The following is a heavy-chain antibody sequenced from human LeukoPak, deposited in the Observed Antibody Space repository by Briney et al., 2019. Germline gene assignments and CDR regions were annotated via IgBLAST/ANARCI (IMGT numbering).Heavy chain of an antibody. J-gene: IGHJ3*02. V-gene: IGHV1-18*01. CDR1: GYTFTSYG. Sequence: ASVKVSCKASGYTFTSYGISWVRQAPGQGLEWMGWISAYNGNTNYAQKLQGRVTMTTDTSTSTAYMELRSLRFDDTAVYYCARDRRVAVAGTAVDAFDIWGQGTMVTVSS. CDR2: ISAYNGNT. D-gene: IGHD6-19*01. CDR3: ARDRRVAVAGTAVDAFDI.